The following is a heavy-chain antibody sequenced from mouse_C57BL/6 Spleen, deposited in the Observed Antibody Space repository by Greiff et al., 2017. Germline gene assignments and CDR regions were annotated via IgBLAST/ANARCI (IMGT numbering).Heavy chain of an antibody. CDR2: IDPSDSYT. CDR3: AKSNAPYFDY. CDR1: GYTFTSYW. D-gene: IGHD4-1*01. V-gene: IGHV1-50*01. J-gene: IGHJ2*01. Sequence: QVQLQQPGAELVKPGASVKLSCKASGYTFTSYWMQWVKQRPGQGLEWIGEIDPSDSYTNYNQKFKGKATLTVDTSSSTAYMQLSSLTSGDSAVYYCAKSNAPYFDYWGQGTTLTVSS.